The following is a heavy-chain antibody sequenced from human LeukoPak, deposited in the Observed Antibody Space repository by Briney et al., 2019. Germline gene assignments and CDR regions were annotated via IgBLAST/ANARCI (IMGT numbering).Heavy chain of an antibody. J-gene: IGHJ5*02. CDR3: ARAHGSTVTTNWFDP. Sequence: SETLSLTCAVSGGSISSGGYSWSWIRQPPGKGLEWIGYIYYSGSTYYNPSLKSRVTISVATSKNHFSLKLSSVTAADTAVYYCARAHGSTVTTNWFDPWGQGTLVTVSS. D-gene: IGHD4-17*01. V-gene: IGHV4-30-4*07. CDR1: GGSISSGGYS. CDR2: IYYSGST.